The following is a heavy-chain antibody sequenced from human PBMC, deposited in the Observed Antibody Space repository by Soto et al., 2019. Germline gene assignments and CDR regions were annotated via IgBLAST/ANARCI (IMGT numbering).Heavy chain of an antibody. D-gene: IGHD2-2*01. CDR2: IYYTGST. CDR1: GGSISSGDYY. Sequence: SETLSLTCTVSGGSISSGDYYWSWIRQPPGKGLEWIGYIYYTGSTYYNPSLKSRVTISLDTSKNQFSLKLTSVTAADSAVYYCARDDHIVVVPTSLGAMDVWGQGTTVTVSS. V-gene: IGHV4-30-4*01. CDR3: ARDDHIVVVPTSLGAMDV. J-gene: IGHJ6*02.